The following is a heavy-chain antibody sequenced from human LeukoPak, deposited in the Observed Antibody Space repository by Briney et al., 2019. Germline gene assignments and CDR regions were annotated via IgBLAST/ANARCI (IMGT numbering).Heavy chain of an antibody. CDR1: GFTYSSYW. CDR3: ARDWFDGDYDRFDY. V-gene: IGHV3-7*03. CDR2: IKQDGSQK. J-gene: IGHJ4*02. Sequence: GGSLRLSCAASGFTYSSYWMSWFRQAPGKGQEWVANIKQDGSQKLSVDSVKGRFTISRDNAKNSLYLQMNSLRVEDTAVYYCARDWFDGDYDRFDYWGQGTLVTVSS. D-gene: IGHD4-17*01.